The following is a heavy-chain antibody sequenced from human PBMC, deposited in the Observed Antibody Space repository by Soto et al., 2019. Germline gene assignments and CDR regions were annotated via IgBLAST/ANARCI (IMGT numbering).Heavy chain of an antibody. J-gene: IGHJ6*03. V-gene: IGHV4-39*01. D-gene: IGHD3-3*01. CDR3: ASFRPSNTYYDFWSGYLNNHVLLYYYRDV. CDR2: IYYSGST. Sequence: QLQLQKSGPGLVKPSETLSLTCTVSGGSISSSSYYWGWIRQPPGKGLEWIGSIYYSGSTYYNPSLKSRVTISVDTSMSQVSLQLSSVTAADTAVYYCASFRPSNTYYDFWSGYLNNHVLLYYYRDVWGKGTTVTVSS. CDR1: GGSISSSSYY.